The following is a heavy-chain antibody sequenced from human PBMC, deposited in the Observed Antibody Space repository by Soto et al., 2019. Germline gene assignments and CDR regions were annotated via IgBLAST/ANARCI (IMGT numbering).Heavy chain of an antibody. J-gene: IGHJ6*02. CDR2: ISAYNGNT. Sequence: ASVKVSCKASGYTFTSYFITWVRQAPGQGLEWMGWISAYNGNTNYAQMLQGRVTMTTDTSTATAYMEMRSLRSDDTAVYYCARQNYYSGMDVWGQGTTVTVSS. CDR1: GYTFTSYF. CDR3: ARQNYYSGMDV. V-gene: IGHV1-18*01.